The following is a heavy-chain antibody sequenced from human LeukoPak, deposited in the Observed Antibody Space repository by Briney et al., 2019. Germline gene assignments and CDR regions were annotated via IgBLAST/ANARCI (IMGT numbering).Heavy chain of an antibody. CDR3: ARARLDSSGRFDY. V-gene: IGHV6-1*01. CDR1: GDSVSSNSAT. CDR2: TYYRSKWYN. J-gene: IGHJ4*02. Sequence: SPTLSLTCAISGDSVSSNSATWNWIRQSPSRGLEWLGRTYYRSKWYNDYAVSVKSRITINPDTSKNQFSLRLSSVTAADTAVYYCARARLDSSGRFDYWGQGTLVTVSS. D-gene: IGHD3-22*01.